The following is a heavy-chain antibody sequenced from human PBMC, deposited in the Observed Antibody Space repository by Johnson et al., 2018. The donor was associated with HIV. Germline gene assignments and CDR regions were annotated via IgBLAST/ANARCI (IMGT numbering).Heavy chain of an antibody. V-gene: IGHV3-30*04. J-gene: IGHJ3*02. CDR1: GFTFNDYG. CDR3: ARDGEWELEDAFDI. D-gene: IGHD1-26*01. CDR2: ISYDGSNK. Sequence: QVQLVESGGGVVQPGRSLRLSCAASGFTFNDYGMHWVRQAPGKGLEWVAVISYDGSNKYYADSVKGRFTISRDNSKNTLYLQMNSLRAEDTAVYYCARDGEWELEDAFDIWGQGTMVTVSS.